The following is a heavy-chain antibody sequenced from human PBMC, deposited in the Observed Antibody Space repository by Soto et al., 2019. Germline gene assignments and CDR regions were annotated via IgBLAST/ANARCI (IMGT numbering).Heavy chain of an antibody. D-gene: IGHD4-17*01. J-gene: IGHJ6*02. V-gene: IGHV4-39*01. Sequence: PSETLSLTCSVAGGSISRSSYYGGWIRQPPGKGLEWIGSIYYSGSTYYNPPLKSRVTISVDTSKNQFSLKLSSVTAADTAVYYCAKTTPPHFRYYYYGMDVWGQGTTVP. CDR1: GGSISRSSYY. CDR3: AKTTPPHFRYYYYGMDV. CDR2: IYYSGST.